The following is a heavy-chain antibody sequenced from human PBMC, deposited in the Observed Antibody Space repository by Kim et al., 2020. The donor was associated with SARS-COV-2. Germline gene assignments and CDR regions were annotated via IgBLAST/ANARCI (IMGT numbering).Heavy chain of an antibody. V-gene: IGHV5-51*01. J-gene: IGHJ6*02. Sequence: GESLKISCKGSGYSFTSYWIGWVRQMPGKGLEWMGIIYPGDSDTRYSPSFQGQVTISADKSISTAYLQWSSLKASDTAMYYCARHAGVSSGLSGMDVWGQGTTVTVSS. CDR3: ARHAGVSSGLSGMDV. D-gene: IGHD6-19*01. CDR1: GYSFTSYW. CDR2: IYPGDSDT.